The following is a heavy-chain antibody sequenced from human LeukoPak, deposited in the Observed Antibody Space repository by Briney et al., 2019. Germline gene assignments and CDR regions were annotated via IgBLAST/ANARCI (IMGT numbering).Heavy chain of an antibody. CDR3: ARALNYYDSSGYYRGAFDI. J-gene: IGHJ3*02. CDR2: IRYDGSNT. V-gene: IGHV3-30*02. Sequence: PGGSLRLSCAASGFIFSSYGMHWVRQAPGKGLEWVAFIRYDGSNTYYADSVKGRFTISRDNAKNSLYLQMNSLRAEDTAVYYCARALNYYDSSGYYRGAFDIWGQGTMVTVSS. CDR1: GFIFSSYG. D-gene: IGHD3-22*01.